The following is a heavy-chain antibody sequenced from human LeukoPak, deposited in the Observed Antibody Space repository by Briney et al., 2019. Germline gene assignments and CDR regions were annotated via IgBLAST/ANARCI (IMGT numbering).Heavy chain of an antibody. CDR3: ARGLRGRNYYDSSGYPKI. V-gene: IGHV4-34*01. Sequence: SETLSLTCAVYGGSFSGYYWSWIRQPPGKGLEWIGEINHSGSTNYNPSLKSRVTISVDTSKNQFSLKLSSVTAADTAVYYCARGLRGRNYYDSSGYPKIWGQGTMVTVSS. CDR2: INHSGST. CDR1: GGSFSGYY. D-gene: IGHD3-22*01. J-gene: IGHJ3*02.